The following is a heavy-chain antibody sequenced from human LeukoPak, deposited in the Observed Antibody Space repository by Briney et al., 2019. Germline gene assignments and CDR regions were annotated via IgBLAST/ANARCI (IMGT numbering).Heavy chain of an antibody. J-gene: IGHJ4*02. D-gene: IGHD6-19*01. Sequence: QSGGSLRLSCAASGFTFSSYWMQWVRQAPGKGPLWVSRINSDGGNTAYADSVKGRFIVSRDNAKNTLYLQMNSLRVEDTAVYHCARDAKEWQWLVDHWGQGTPVTVPS. CDR2: INSDGGNT. V-gene: IGHV3-74*01. CDR3: ARDAKEWQWLVDH. CDR1: GFTFSSYW.